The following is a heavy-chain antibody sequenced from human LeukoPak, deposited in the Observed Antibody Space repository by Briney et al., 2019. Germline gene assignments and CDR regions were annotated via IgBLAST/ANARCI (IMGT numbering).Heavy chain of an antibody. D-gene: IGHD2-21*02. V-gene: IGHV4-39*01. CDR2: MYYSGST. CDR3: AKTVTAIAPWYFDY. J-gene: IGHJ4*02. CDR1: GGSLSSSSYY. Sequence: SETLSLSCTVSGGSLSSSSYYWGWLRQPPGKGLEWLGSMYYSGSTYYNPSLKSRVTMSVDTSKNQFSLKLSSVTAADTAVYYCAKTVTAIAPWYFDYWGQGTLVTVSS.